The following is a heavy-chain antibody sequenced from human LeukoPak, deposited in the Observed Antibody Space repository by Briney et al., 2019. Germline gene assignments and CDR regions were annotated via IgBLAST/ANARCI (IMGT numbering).Heavy chain of an antibody. CDR1: GGSISSSSYY. V-gene: IGHV4-39*01. D-gene: IGHD2-2*01. CDR2: IYYSGST. CDR3: ARTDIVVVPAASIILGNYYYYGMDV. J-gene: IGHJ6*02. Sequence: SETLSLTCTVSGGSISSSSYYWGWIRQPPRKGLERTGSIYYSGSTYYNPSLKSRVTISVDTSKNQFSLKLSSVTAADTAVYYCARTDIVVVPAASIILGNYYYYGMDVWGQGTTVTVSS.